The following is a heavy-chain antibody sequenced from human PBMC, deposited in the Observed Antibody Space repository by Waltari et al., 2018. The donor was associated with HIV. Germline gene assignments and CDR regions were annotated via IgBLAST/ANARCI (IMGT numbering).Heavy chain of an antibody. CDR3: LMEGYYYGMDV. CDR2: ISHSGNT. CDR1: GASIGSTYY. Sequence: QLQLQESGPGLVKPSETLSLTCSVSGASIGSTYYWGWVRQPPGKGLEWIATISHSGNTYYNPSLKNRVTISADTSKNQFSLKLSSVTATDTAVYYCLMEGYYYGMDVWGQGTTVTVSS. J-gene: IGHJ6*02. D-gene: IGHD2-8*01. V-gene: IGHV4-39*01.